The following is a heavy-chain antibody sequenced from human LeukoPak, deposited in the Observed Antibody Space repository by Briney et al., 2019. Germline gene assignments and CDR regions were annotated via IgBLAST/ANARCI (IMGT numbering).Heavy chain of an antibody. Sequence: PSETLSLTCTVSGGCISSYYWSWIRQPPGKGLECIGYIYYSGSTNYNPSLKSRVTISLDTSRNQFSLKLSSVTAADTAVYYCARGYGSGSYRRKWFDHWGQGTLVTVSS. D-gene: IGHD3-10*01. CDR1: GGCISSYY. CDR3: ARGYGSGSYRRKWFDH. CDR2: IYYSGST. J-gene: IGHJ5*02. V-gene: IGHV4-59*08.